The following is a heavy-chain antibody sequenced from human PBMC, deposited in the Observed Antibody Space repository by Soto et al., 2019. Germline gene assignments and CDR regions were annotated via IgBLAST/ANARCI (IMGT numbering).Heavy chain of an antibody. J-gene: IGHJ4*02. Sequence: SVKVSCKASGGTFSSYAISWVRQAPGQGLEWMGGIIPIFGTANYAQKFQGRVTITADESTSTAYMELSSLRSEDTAVYYCARDLQGYCTNGVCYTRDYWGQGTLVTVSS. CDR3: ARDLQGYCTNGVCYTRDY. V-gene: IGHV1-69*13. CDR2: IIPIFGTA. D-gene: IGHD2-8*01. CDR1: GGTFSSYA.